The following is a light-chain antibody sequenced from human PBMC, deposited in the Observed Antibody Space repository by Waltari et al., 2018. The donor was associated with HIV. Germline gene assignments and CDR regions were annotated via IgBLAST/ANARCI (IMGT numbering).Light chain of an antibody. Sequence: SALTQPPSALGSPGQSVSTPCTGPSSDAGGYQQLPWYHHHPGKAPKRMIYEDNRRPSGVPDRFSGSKSGNTASLTVSGLQADDEADYYCSSYAGTNRLFGGGTKLTVL. CDR3: SSYAGTNRL. CDR1: SSDAGGYQQ. V-gene: IGLV2-8*01. J-gene: IGLJ2*01. CDR2: EDN.